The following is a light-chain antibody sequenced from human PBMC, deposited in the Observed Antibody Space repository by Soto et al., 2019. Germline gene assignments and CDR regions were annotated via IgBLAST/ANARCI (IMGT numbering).Light chain of an antibody. CDR2: AAS. Sequence: EIVLTQSPGTLSLFPGERATLSCRASQTVTSDYLAWYQQKAGQAPRLLIYAASNRAIGVPNRFSGSGSGTDFTLTISRLEPEDFAVYYCLQYGTSPWTFGQGTEVEI. CDR1: QTVTSDY. V-gene: IGKV3-20*01. J-gene: IGKJ1*01. CDR3: LQYGTSPWT.